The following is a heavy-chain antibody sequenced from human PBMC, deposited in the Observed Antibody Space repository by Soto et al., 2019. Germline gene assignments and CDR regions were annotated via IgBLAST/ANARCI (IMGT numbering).Heavy chain of an antibody. Sequence: SETLSLTCSVSGASIAGGSYYWSWVRQPPGKGLEWIGYIPSRGRPFYNPSLTSRGTISADSSKNQLSLQLTYVTAADTAVYYCVRDQYSGYDFALWGQGNLVT. D-gene: IGHD5-12*01. J-gene: IGHJ5*02. CDR3: VRDQYSGYDFAL. V-gene: IGHV4-30-4*01. CDR2: IPSRGRP. CDR1: GASIAGGSYY.